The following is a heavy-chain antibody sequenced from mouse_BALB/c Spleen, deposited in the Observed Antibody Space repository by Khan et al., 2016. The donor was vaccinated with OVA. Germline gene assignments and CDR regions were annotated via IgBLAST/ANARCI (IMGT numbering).Heavy chain of an antibody. CDR1: GFTFSSYS. Sequence: EVELVESGGGLVQPGGSLKLSCAASGFTFSSYSMYWVRQTPEKRLEWVAYITPGGGSTYYPDTITDQFTISSDNANNTLYLQMSSVRSEDTAIYYCARVRRRYTTALDYWGQGTSVTVSS. V-gene: IGHV5-12-2*01. CDR3: ARVRRRYTTALDY. CDR2: ITPGGGST. J-gene: IGHJ4*01. D-gene: IGHD1-1*01.